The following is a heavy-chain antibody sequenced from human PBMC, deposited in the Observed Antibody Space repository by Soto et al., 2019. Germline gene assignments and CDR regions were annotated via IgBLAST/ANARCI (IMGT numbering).Heavy chain of an antibody. CDR3: ARVPDR. D-gene: IGHD2-2*01. V-gene: IGHV4-30-2*01. J-gene: IGHJ5*02. CDR1: GGSVSRGGYS. Sequence: HSETMSLTCSVSGGSVSRGGYSWSWIRQPPGKGLEWIGYIYHSGSTYYNPSLKSRVTISVDRSKNQFSLKLSSVTAADTAVYYCARVPDRRGQGTLVSVSS. CDR2: IYHSGST.